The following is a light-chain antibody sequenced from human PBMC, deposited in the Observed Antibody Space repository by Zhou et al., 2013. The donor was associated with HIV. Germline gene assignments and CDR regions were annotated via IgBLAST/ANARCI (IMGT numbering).Light chain of an antibody. V-gene: IGKV3-20*01. CDR1: RSVGSN. J-gene: IGKJ4*01. Sequence: EVALTQSPATLSASPGERVTLSCRASRSVGSNLAWYQQKPGQAPRLLIYGASSRATGIPDRFSGSGSGTDFTLTISRLDPEDFAVYYCQQYGSSPLTFGGGTKVEIK. CDR3: QQYGSSPLT. CDR2: GAS.